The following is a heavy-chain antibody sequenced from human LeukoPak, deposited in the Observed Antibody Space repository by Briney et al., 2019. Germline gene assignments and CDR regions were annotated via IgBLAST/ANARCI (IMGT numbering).Heavy chain of an antibody. CDR3: ASSITIFGVVRGYFDY. V-gene: IGHV3-48*01. J-gene: IGHJ4*02. CDR1: GFTFSSYS. CDR2: ISSSSSTI. D-gene: IGHD3-3*01. Sequence: GGSLRLSCAASGFTFSSYSMNWVRQAPGKGLEWVSYISSSSSTIYYADSVKGRFTISRDNAKNSLYLQMNSLRAEDTAVYYCASSITIFGVVRGYFDYWGQGTLVTVSS.